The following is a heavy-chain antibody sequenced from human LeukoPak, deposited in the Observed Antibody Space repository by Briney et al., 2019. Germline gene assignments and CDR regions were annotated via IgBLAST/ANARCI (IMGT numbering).Heavy chain of an antibody. Sequence: ASVKVSCKASGYTFTGYYMHWLRQAPGQGLEWLGWINPNSGGTNYAQRFQGRVIMTRDTSFSTAYMKLTRLISDDTAVYYCARGSANFGEFDFDYWGQGTLVTVSS. CDR1: GYTFTGYY. CDR3: ARGSANFGEFDFDY. J-gene: IGHJ4*02. CDR2: INPNSGGT. V-gene: IGHV1-2*02. D-gene: IGHD3-10*01.